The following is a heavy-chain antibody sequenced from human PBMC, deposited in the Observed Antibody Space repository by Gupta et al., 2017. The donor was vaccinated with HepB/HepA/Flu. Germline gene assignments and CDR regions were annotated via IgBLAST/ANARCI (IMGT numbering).Heavy chain of an antibody. CDR3: ARDKWLQNYYYYGMDV. J-gene: IGHJ6*02. CDR1: GYSISIGYY. V-gene: IGHV4-38-2*02. CDR2: IYHSGST. Sequence: QVQLQESGPGLVKPSETLSLPCAVSGYSISIGYYWGWIRQPPGKGLEWIGSIYHSGSTYYNPSLKSRVTISVDTSKNQFSLKLSSVTAADTAVYYCARDKWLQNYYYYGMDVWGQGTTVTVSS. D-gene: IGHD6-19*01.